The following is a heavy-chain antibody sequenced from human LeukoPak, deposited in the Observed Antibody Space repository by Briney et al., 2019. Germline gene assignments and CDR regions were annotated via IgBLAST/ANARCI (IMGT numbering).Heavy chain of an antibody. Sequence: GGSLRLSCAASGFTFSSYGMSWVRQAPGKGLEWVSAISGSGGSTYYADSVKGRFTISRDNSKNTLYLQMNSLRAEDTAVYYCAKDPVPYYYDSSGYDDYWGQGTLVTVSS. CDR3: AKDPVPYYYDSSGYDDY. CDR1: GFTFSSYG. V-gene: IGHV3-23*01. J-gene: IGHJ4*02. CDR2: ISGSGGST. D-gene: IGHD3-22*01.